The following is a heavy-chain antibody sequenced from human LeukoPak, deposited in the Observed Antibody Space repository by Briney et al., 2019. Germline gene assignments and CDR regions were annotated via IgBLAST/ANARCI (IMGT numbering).Heavy chain of an antibody. CDR3: ARGHYDFWSGYQLHYFDY. CDR1: GVSISSGDYY. CDR2: IYYSGST. Sequence: PSQTLSLTCTVSGVSISSGDYYWSWIRQPPGKGLEWIGYIYYSGSTYYNPSLKSRVTISVDTSKNQFSLKLSSVTAADTAVYYCARGHYDFWSGYQLHYFDYWGQGTLVTVSS. D-gene: IGHD3-3*01. J-gene: IGHJ4*02. V-gene: IGHV4-30-4*01.